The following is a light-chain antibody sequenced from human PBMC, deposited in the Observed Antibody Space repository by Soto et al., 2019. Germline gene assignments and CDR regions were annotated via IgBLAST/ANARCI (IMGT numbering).Light chain of an antibody. CDR2: GAS. Sequence: IVMTQSPATLSVSPGERATLSCRASQSVSSNLAWYQKKPCQAPRLLIYGASTRATGIPARFSGSGSGTEFTLTISSLQSEDFAVYYCQQYNNWPPYTFGQGTKLAIK. V-gene: IGKV3-15*01. CDR1: QSVSSN. CDR3: QQYNNWPPYT. J-gene: IGKJ2*01.